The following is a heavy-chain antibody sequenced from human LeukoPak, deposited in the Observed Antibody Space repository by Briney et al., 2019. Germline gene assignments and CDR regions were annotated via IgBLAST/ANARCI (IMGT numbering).Heavy chain of an antibody. D-gene: IGHD6-19*01. V-gene: IGHV3-74*01. CDR3: ARESSSGPWRLYYFDY. J-gene: IGHJ4*02. CDR1: GFTFSSYW. Sequence: PGGSLRLSCAASGFTFSSYWMHWVRQAPGKGLVWVSRINSDGSSTSYADSVKGRFTISRDNAKNTLYLQMNSLRAEDTAVYYCARESSSGPWRLYYFDYWGQGTLVTVSS. CDR2: INSDGSST.